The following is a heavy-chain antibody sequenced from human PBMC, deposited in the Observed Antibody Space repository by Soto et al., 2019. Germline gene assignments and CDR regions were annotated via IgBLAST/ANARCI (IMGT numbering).Heavy chain of an antibody. V-gene: IGHV3-33*01. CDR3: ARPSVVRGVHVDYYGLDV. J-gene: IGHJ6*02. Sequence: QVQLEESGGGVVQPGRSLRVSCVASGFTFSSYGMHWVRQAPGKELEWVAAISYDGTNKYYADSVKGRFTISRDNSKNTLFLQMNSLRAEDTAVYYCARPSVVRGVHVDYYGLDVWGQGTTVTVSS. CDR2: ISYDGTNK. D-gene: IGHD3-10*01. CDR1: GFTFSSYG.